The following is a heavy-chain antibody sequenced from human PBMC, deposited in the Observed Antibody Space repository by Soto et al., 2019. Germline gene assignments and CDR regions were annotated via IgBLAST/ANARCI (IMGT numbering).Heavy chain of an antibody. Sequence: SVKVSCKASGGSFGNSAINWVRQTPGQGLEWLGGFIPVYRTLNYAQKFQGRVTITADESTGTAYMTLSSLASDDTAVYYCATGVVWIGYFTVDTWGQGTRVTVSS. V-gene: IGHV1-69*13. CDR2: FIPVYRTL. D-gene: IGHD3-3*01. J-gene: IGHJ5*02. CDR3: ATGVVWIGYFTVDT. CDR1: GGSFGNSA.